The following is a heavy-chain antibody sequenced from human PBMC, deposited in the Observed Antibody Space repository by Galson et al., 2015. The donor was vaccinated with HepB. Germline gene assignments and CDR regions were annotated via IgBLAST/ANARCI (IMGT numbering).Heavy chain of an antibody. CDR2: ISYDGSNK. D-gene: IGHD6-13*01. V-gene: IGHV3-30*18. J-gene: IGHJ6*02. CDR1: GFTFSSYG. Sequence: SLRLSCAASGFTFSSYGMHWVRQAPGKGLEWVAVISYDGSNKYYADSVKGRFTISRDNSKNTLYLQMNSLRAEDTAVYYCAKAFGYSSSWYIDYYYYYGMDVWGQGTTVTVSS. CDR3: AKAFGYSSSWYIDYYYYYGMDV.